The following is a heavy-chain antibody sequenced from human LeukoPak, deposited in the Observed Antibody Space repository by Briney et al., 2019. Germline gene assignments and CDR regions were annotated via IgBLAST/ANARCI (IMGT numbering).Heavy chain of an antibody. D-gene: IGHD2-2*01. CDR2: ISGSGGST. Sequence: GSLKLSFGAPGFHFSSYAMSWVRPASGKGLGWVSAISGSGGSTYYADSVKGRFTISRDNSKNTLYLQMNSLRAEDTAVYYCAKLIVVPAASDYWGQGTLVTVSS. V-gene: IGHV3-23*01. CDR3: AKLIVVPAASDY. CDR1: GFHFSSYA. J-gene: IGHJ4*02.